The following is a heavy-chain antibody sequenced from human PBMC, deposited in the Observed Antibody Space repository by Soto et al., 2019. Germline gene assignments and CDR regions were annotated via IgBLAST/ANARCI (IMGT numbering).Heavy chain of an antibody. V-gene: IGHV2-5*02. D-gene: IGHD3-3*01. Sequence: GSGPTLVNPTQTLTLTCTFSGFSLTTSGVGVGWIRQSPGKAPECFAFIYWDVVKRYSPSLKSRLTITKDTSKNQVVLTMANLDTADTATYYCAHRVLRTVFGLVTTTAIYFDFWGQGTPVTVSS. CDR1: GFSLTTSGVG. CDR3: AHRVLRTVFGLVTTTAIYFDF. CDR2: IYWDVVK. J-gene: IGHJ4*02.